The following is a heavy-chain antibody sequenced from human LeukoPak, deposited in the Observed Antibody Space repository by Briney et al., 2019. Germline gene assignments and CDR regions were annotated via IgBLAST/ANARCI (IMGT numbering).Heavy chain of an antibody. D-gene: IGHD6-19*01. CDR1: GFTFSSYG. Sequence: GGSLRLSCVTSGFTFSSYGMHWVRQVPGKGLEWVAVISYDAEGIYHVDSVKGRFTISRDNSKNTLYLQVNSLRAEDTAVYYCAKGRTEGGTLALDYWGQGTLVTVSS. V-gene: IGHV3-30*18. J-gene: IGHJ4*02. CDR3: AKGRTEGGTLALDY. CDR2: ISYDAEGI.